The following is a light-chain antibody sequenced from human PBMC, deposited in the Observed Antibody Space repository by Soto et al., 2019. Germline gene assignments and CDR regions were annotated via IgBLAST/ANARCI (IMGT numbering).Light chain of an antibody. V-gene: IGKV1-5*01. J-gene: IGKJ1*01. CDR3: QQYSSYLWT. CDR2: DAS. CDR1: QSISSW. Sequence: DIQVTQSASTLSASVGDRVTITCRASQSISSWLAWYQQKPGKAPKFLIYDASTLESGVPSRFRGSGYGAEFTLTISSLQPDDFATYYCQQYSSYLWTFGQRTKVDNK.